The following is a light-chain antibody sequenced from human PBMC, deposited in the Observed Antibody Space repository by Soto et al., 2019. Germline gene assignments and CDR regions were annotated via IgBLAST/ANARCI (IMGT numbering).Light chain of an antibody. V-gene: IGLV1-40*01. Sequence: QSVLTRPHSVSGAPGQRVSISCTGSTSNIGAPYDVHWYQHLPGTAPKLLIYGDNNRPSGVTDRFSGSKSGTSASLAITRLQAEDEADYYCQSYDISLHNYVFGTGTKVTVL. CDR3: QSYDISLHNYV. J-gene: IGLJ1*01. CDR1: TSNIGAPYD. CDR2: GDN.